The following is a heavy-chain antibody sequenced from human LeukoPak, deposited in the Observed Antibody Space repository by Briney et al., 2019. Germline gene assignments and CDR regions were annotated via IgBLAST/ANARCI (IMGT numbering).Heavy chain of an antibody. Sequence: GGSLRLSCAASGFTFSSYSMNWVRQAPGKGLEWVSSISSSSSYIYYADSVKGRFTISRDNSKNTLYLQMNSLRAEDTAVYYCAREGDGYPRDAFDIWGQGTMVTVSS. CDR1: GFTFSSYS. V-gene: IGHV3-21*01. D-gene: IGHD5-24*01. CDR2: ISSSSSYI. J-gene: IGHJ3*02. CDR3: AREGDGYPRDAFDI.